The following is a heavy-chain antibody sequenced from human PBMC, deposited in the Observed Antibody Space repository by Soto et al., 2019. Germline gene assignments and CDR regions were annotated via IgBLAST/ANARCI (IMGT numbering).Heavy chain of an antibody. Sequence: QVQLRESGPGLVKPSETLSLTCTVSGASITGSYWSWIRQPPGKTLEWIGYIYHSGTTTYNPSLKSRVSISVDTSKNQCSLRLTSVIAADTAVYYCARDMPYAAGSLAGCDYWGQGILVTVSS. CDR3: ARDMPYAAGSLAGCDY. D-gene: IGHD1-26*01. CDR2: IYHSGTT. CDR1: GASITGSY. V-gene: IGHV4-59*01. J-gene: IGHJ4*02.